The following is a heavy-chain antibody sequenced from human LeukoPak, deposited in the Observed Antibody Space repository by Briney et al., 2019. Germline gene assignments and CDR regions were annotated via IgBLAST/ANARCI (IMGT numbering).Heavy chain of an antibody. V-gene: IGHV3-33*01. CDR3: ARDSRRYYYGSGSPPEFDP. CDR1: GLTFSSYG. Sequence: GRSLRHSCAASGLTFSSYGMHWVRQAPGKGLEWVAVIWYDGSNKYYADSVKGRFTISRDNSKNTLYLQMNSLRAEDTAVYYCARDSRRYYYGSGSPPEFDPWGQGTLVTVSS. CDR2: IWYDGSNK. J-gene: IGHJ5*02. D-gene: IGHD3-10*01.